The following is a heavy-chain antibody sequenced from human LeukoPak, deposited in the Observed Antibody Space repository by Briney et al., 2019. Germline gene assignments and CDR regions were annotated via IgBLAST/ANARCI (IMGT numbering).Heavy chain of an antibody. J-gene: IGHJ6*03. CDR1: GYAFTGYY. V-gene: IGHV1-69*06. CDR3: ARKRAEPPYYYYYMDV. D-gene: IGHD1-14*01. CDR2: IIPIFGTA. Sequence: GASVKVSCKASGYAFTGYYMHWVRQAPGQGLEWMGGIIPIFGTANYAQKFQGRVTITADKSTSTAYMELSSLRSEDTAVYYCARKRAEPPYYYYYMDVWGKGTTVTVSS.